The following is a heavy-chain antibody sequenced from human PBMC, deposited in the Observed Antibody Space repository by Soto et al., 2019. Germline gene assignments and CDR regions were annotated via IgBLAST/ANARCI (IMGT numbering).Heavy chain of an antibody. J-gene: IGHJ5*02. CDR1: GGSISSYY. CDR3: ARRSGYGNWFDP. D-gene: IGHD5-12*01. Sequence: SETLSLTCTVSGGSISSYYWSWIRQPPGKGLEWIGYIYYSGSTNYNPSLKSRVTISVDTSKNQFSLKLSSVTAADTAVYYCARRSGYGNWFDPWGQGTLVTVSS. CDR2: IYYSGST. V-gene: IGHV4-59*01.